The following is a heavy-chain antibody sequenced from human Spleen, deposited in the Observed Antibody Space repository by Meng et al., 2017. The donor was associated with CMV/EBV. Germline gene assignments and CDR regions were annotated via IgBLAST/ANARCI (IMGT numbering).Heavy chain of an antibody. J-gene: IGHJ6*01. D-gene: IGHD3-10*01. CDR2: INPKSGGS. V-gene: IGHV1-2*02. CDR3: VRDKFHFGWGGYRGYGMEV. CDR1: GYNFTAYY. Sequence: ASVKVSCKASGYNFTAYYLHWVRQAPGQGLEWMAWINPKSGGSNYAQKFQGRVTMTRDTSISAAYMELSRLTSDDTALYYCVRDKFHFGWGGYRGYGMEVWGQGTTVTVSS.